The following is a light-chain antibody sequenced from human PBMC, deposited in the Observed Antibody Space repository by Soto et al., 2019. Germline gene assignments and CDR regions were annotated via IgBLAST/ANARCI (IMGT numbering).Light chain of an antibody. CDR3: QQYGISPFT. CDR1: QSVSSSY. J-gene: IGKJ3*01. CDR2: GAS. V-gene: IGKV3-20*01. Sequence: EIVLTQSPGTLSLSPGERATLSCRASQSVSSSYLVWYQQKLGQAPRLLIYGASSRATGIPDRFSGSGSGTDFTLTISRLEPEDFAVYFCQQYGISPFTFGPGTKVDVK.